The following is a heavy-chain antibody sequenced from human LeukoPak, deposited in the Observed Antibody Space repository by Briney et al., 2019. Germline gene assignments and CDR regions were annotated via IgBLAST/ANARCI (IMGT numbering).Heavy chain of an antibody. V-gene: IGHV4-31*03. Sequence: PSQTLSLTCTVSGGSVSSGDYYWNWIRQHPGKGLEWIGYIYYTGSTYYNPSLKSRVTISVDTSKKQFSLKLSSVTAADTAVYYCARRYYYDSSGYYPFDYWGQGTLVTVSS. CDR1: GGSVSSGDYY. D-gene: IGHD3-22*01. CDR3: ARRYYYDSSGYYPFDY. CDR2: IYYTGST. J-gene: IGHJ4*02.